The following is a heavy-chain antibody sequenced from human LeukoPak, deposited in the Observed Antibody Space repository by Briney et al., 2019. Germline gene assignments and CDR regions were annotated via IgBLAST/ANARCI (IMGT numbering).Heavy chain of an antibody. CDR2: IRASGDHM. CDR3: ARSVDGTALDY. CDR1: RLTLSDYY. J-gene: IGHJ4*02. V-gene: IGHV3-11*01. Sequence: KAGGSLRLSCAASRLTLSDYYMTWVRQAAGKGLECISYIRASGDHMFYADSVRGRFTISRDNAKNSIFLQMNSPRDDDTAVYYCARSVDGTALDYWGQGTLVTVSS. D-gene: IGHD3/OR15-3a*01.